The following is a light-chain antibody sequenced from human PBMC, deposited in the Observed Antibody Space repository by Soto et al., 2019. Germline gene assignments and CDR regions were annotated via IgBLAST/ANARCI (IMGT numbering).Light chain of an antibody. Sequence: DIQMTQSPSSLSASVGDRVTITCRASQGISSWLAWYQQKPEKAPKSLIYASSSLQSGVPSRFSGSGFGTQFTLTISSLQPEDFATYHCQQYHTYPYTFGQGTKLDI. CDR3: QQYHTYPYT. CDR1: QGISSW. J-gene: IGKJ2*01. V-gene: IGKV1D-16*01. CDR2: ASS.